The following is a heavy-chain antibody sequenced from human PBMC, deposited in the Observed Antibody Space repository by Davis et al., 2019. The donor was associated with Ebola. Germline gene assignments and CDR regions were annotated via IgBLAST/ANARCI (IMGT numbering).Heavy chain of an antibody. D-gene: IGHD3-22*01. CDR1: GYTLTELS. J-gene: IGHJ4*02. CDR2: FDPEDGET. CDR3: ATSSDSSGHYDY. Sequence: ASVKVSCNVSGYTLTELSMHWVRQAPGKGLEWMGGFDPEDGETIYAQKFQGRVTMTEDTSTDTAYMELSSLRSEDTAVYYCATSSDSSGHYDYWGQGTLVTVSS. V-gene: IGHV1-24*01.